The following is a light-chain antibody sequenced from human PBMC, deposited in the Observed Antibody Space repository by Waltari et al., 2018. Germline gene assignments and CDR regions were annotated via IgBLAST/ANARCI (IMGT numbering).Light chain of an antibody. Sequence: QSGLAQPAPASGSPGQPITPTCPGTSSDVVNYNLPSWYQQRPGKAPTLLIYEVTKRAPGTSDRFSASKSGNTASLSISGLQAQEDEADYYCCSYVGLGTYVFGTGTKVTV. V-gene: IGLV2-23*02. CDR3: CSYVGLGTYV. J-gene: IGLJ1*01. CDR1: SSDVVNYNL. CDR2: EVT.